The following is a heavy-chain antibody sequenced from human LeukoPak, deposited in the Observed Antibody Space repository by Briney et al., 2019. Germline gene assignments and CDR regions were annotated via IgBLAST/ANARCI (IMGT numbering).Heavy chain of an antibody. V-gene: IGHV6-1*01. CDR1: GDTVSSNSAT. D-gene: IGHD3-16*01. Sequence: SQTLSLTCAISGDTVSSNSATWNWIRQSPSRGLEWVGRTYYTSKWYSDYAVSVKSRITINPDTSKNQFSLQLNSVTPEDTAVYYCARIGHPWGIEDAFDIWGQGTMVTVSS. CDR3: ARIGHPWGIEDAFDI. CDR2: TYYTSKWYS. J-gene: IGHJ3*02.